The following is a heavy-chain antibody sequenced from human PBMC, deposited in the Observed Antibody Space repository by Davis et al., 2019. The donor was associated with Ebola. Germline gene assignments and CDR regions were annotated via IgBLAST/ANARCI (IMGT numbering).Heavy chain of an antibody. CDR1: GYTFTSYG. Sequence: SVTVSRKASGYTFTSYGISRLRQPLGQGLEWMGWISAYNGITNYAQKLQGRVTMTTDTSTSTAYMELRSLRSDDTAVYYCAREGQAYDGTHYWGQGTLVTVSS. J-gene: IGHJ4*02. CDR3: AREGQAYDGTHY. CDR2: ISAYNGIT. V-gene: IGHV1-18*04. D-gene: IGHD1-1*01.